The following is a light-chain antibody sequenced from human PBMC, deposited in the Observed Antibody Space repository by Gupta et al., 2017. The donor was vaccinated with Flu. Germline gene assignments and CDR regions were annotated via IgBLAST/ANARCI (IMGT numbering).Light chain of an antibody. CDR3: SAYASSNTYV. V-gene: IGLV2-8*01. Sequence: QSALTQPPSASGSPGQSVTISCTGTSSDVGGYNYVSWYQQHPAKAPKLIIYEVSKRPSGVPDRFSGSKSDTTASLTVSGLQDEEEADYYCSAYASSNTYVFGTGTKVTVL. J-gene: IGLJ1*01. CDR1: SSDVGGYNY. CDR2: EVS.